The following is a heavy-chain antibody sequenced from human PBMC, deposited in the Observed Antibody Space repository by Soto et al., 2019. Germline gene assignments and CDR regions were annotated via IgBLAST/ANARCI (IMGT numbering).Heavy chain of an antibody. J-gene: IGHJ6*02. Sequence: QVQLVESGGGVVQTGRSLRLSCAASGFTFSSYAMHWVRQAPGKGLEWVAVISYDGSNKYYADSVKGRFTISRDNSKNTLYLQMNSLRAEDTAVYYCARVGPYYGSGSYTLYYYGMDVWGQGTTVTVSS. V-gene: IGHV3-30-3*01. D-gene: IGHD3-10*01. CDR2: ISYDGSNK. CDR1: GFTFSSYA. CDR3: ARVGPYYGSGSYTLYYYGMDV.